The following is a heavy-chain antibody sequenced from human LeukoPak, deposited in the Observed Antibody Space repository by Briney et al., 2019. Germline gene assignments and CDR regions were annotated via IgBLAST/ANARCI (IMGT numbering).Heavy chain of an antibody. D-gene: IGHD3-22*01. V-gene: IGHV3-7*03. CDR1: GFTFSSYW. Sequence: PGGSLRLSCAASGFTFSSYWMSWVRQAPGKGLEWVANIKQDGSEKYYVDSVKGRFTISRDNVKNSLYLQMNSLRAEDTAVYYCAKDYYDGVPDAFDIWGQGTMVTVSS. CDR3: AKDYYDGVPDAFDI. J-gene: IGHJ3*02. CDR2: IKQDGSEK.